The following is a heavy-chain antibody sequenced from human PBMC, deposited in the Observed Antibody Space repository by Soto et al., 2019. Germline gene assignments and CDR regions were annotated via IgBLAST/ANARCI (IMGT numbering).Heavy chain of an antibody. CDR1: GGSISSSSYY. Sequence: QLQLQESGPGLVKPSETLSLTCTVSGGSISSSSYYWGWIRQPPGKGLEWIGSIYYSGSTYYNPSLKSRVTITADTSKNQCSLKLRPVTAADPAVHSCARVGRSSTYVAWFDPWGQGTLVTVSS. D-gene: IGHD4-4*01. CDR2: IYYSGST. J-gene: IGHJ5*02. CDR3: ARVGRSSTYVAWFDP. V-gene: IGHV4-39*01.